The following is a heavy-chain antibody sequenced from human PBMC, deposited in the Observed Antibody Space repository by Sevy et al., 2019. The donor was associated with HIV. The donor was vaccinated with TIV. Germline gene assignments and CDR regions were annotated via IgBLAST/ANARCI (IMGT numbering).Heavy chain of an antibody. J-gene: IGHJ4*02. D-gene: IGHD3-22*01. CDR3: ATTKDYYDSSGYPFDY. CDR1: GYTLTELS. V-gene: IGHV1-24*01. Sequence: ASVKVSCKVSGYTLTELSMHWLRQAPGKGLEWVGSFDPEDGETVYEHNFQGRVSMTEDTSTDTAYMEVISLKFEDTAVYYCATTKDYYDSSGYPFDYWGQGTLVTVSS. CDR2: FDPEDGET.